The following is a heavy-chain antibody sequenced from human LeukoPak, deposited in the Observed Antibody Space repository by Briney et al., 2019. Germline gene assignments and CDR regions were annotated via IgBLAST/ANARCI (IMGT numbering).Heavy chain of an antibody. J-gene: IGHJ4*02. Sequence: NPSETLSLTCTASGGSISRGDYYWSWIRQPPGKGLEWIGYIYYSGSTDYSPSLKSRVTISVDTSKNQFSLKLRSVTAADTAVYYCARGKSKFDYWGQGTLVTVSS. CDR1: GGSISRGDYY. CDR3: ARGKSKFDY. CDR2: IYYSGST. V-gene: IGHV4-30-4*01.